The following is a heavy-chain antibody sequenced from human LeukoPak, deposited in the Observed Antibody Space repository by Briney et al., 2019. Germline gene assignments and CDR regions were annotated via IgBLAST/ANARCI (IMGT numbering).Heavy chain of an antibody. CDR1: GFTFSSYA. CDR2: ISYDGSNK. D-gene: IGHD3-3*02. Sequence: PGGSLGLSCAASGFTFSSYAMHWVRQAPGKGLEWVAVISYDGSNKYYADSVKGRFTISRVNSKNTLYLQMNSLRAEDTAVYYCGKDLSRDDYYGMDVWGQGTTVTVSS. V-gene: IGHV3-30-3*01. CDR3: GKDLSRDDYYGMDV. J-gene: IGHJ6*02.